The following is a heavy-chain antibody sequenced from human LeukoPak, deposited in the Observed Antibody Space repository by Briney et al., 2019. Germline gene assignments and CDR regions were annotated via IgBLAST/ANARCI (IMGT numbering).Heavy chain of an antibody. V-gene: IGHV1-69*04. Sequence: SVKVSCKASGYTFTSYGISWVRQAPGQGLEWMGRIIPILGIANYAQKFQGRVTITADKSTSTAYMELSSLRSEDTAVYYCASSRCSGYDDGDYWGQGTLVTVSS. CDR3: ASSRCSGYDDGDY. CDR2: IIPILGIA. D-gene: IGHD5-12*01. J-gene: IGHJ4*02. CDR1: GYTFTSYG.